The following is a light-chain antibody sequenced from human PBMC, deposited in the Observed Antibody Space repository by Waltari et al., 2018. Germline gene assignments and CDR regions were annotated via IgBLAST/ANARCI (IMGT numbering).Light chain of an antibody. CDR1: QSITTS. V-gene: IGKV1-5*03. Sequence: DIQMTQSPSILSASVGDTVISSCRASQSITTSLAWYQQKPGKAPDVLIYGASNLESGFPSRFSGSGSGTEFTLTISSLQPDDFATYYCQQYKSYKTFGQGTRVEIK. CDR2: GAS. CDR3: QQYKSYKT. J-gene: IGKJ1*01.